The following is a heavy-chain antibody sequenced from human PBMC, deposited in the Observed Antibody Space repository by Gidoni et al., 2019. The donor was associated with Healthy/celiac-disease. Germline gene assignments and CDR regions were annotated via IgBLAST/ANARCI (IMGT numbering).Heavy chain of an antibody. CDR3: AKDSFISMDYGDYGWFDP. CDR1: GFTFSSYA. Sequence: EVQLLESGGGWVQPGGSLRLSCAASGFTFSSYAMSWVRQAPGRGLEWVSAISGSGGSTYYSDSVKGRFTISRDNSKNTLYLQMNSLRAEDTAVYYCAKDSFISMDYGDYGWFDPWGQGTLVTVSS. D-gene: IGHD4-17*01. J-gene: IGHJ5*02. CDR2: ISGSGGST. V-gene: IGHV3-23*01.